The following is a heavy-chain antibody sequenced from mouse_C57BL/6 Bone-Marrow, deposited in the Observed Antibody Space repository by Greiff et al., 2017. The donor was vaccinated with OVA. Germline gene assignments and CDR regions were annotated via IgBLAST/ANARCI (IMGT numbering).Heavy chain of an antibody. CDR1: GFTFSDYG. V-gene: IGHV5-17*01. Sequence: EVKLVESGGGLVKPGGSLKLSCAASGFTFSDYGMHWVRQAPEKGLEWVAYISSGSSTIYYADTVKGRFTISSENAKNTLFLQMTSLRSEDTAMYYCARPRDYGSLFAYWGQGTLVTVSA. CDR2: ISSGSSTI. D-gene: IGHD1-1*01. CDR3: ARPRDYGSLFAY. J-gene: IGHJ3*01.